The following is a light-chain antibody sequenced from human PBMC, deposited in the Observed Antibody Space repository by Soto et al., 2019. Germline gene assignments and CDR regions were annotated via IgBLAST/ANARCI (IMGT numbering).Light chain of an antibody. CDR2: GAS. V-gene: IGKV3-15*01. Sequence: EIVMTQSPATLSVSPGERATLSCRASQSVSSNLAWYQQKPGQAPRLLIYGASTRATGIPARFSGSGSGTEFTLTISSLQSEDFAVYYCHQYHDWPPEFGPGTKVQIK. CDR1: QSVSSN. J-gene: IGKJ3*01. CDR3: HQYHDWPPE.